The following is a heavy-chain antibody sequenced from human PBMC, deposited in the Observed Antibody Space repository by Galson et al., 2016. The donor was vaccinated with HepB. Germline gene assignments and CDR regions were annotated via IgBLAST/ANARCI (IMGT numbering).Heavy chain of an antibody. D-gene: IGHD2-2*01. V-gene: IGHV3-30*04. CDR1: GFAFSDYA. J-gene: IGHJ4*02. CDR2: ISYDGRHE. CDR3: ARDRYRAAGLSDF. Sequence: SLRLSCAGSGFAFSDYAVHWVRQAPGKGLEWVSVISYDGRHENYADFVKGRFTVSRDTSKRTVSLHMTSLTPADSAVYFCARDRYRAAGLSDFWGPGTLVIVSS.